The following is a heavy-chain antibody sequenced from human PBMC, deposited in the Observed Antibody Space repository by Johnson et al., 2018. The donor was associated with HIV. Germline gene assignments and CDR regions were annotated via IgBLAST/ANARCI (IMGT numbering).Heavy chain of an antibody. CDR2: IYSGGTT. V-gene: IGHV3-66*01. J-gene: IGHJ3*01. CDR3: ARDWGVYDAFDV. Sequence: VQLVESGGGLVQPGGSLRLSCAASGFTVSSNYMTWVRQAPGKRLEWVSVIYSGGTTYNADSVKGRFTISRDDSKNTLYLQMNSLRAEDTAVYYCARDWGVYDAFDVWGQGTMVTVSS. D-gene: IGHD3-16*01. CDR1: GFTVSSNY.